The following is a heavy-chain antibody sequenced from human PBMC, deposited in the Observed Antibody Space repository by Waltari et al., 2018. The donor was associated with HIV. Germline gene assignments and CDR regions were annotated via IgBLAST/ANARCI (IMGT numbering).Heavy chain of an antibody. V-gene: IGHV3-7*01. CDR2: IKQDEREK. CDR3: AREALYDSSGYYFDY. J-gene: IGHJ4*02. Sequence: EVQLVESGGGLVQPGGSLRLSCAASELTFNNYWLTWVRQAPGKGLEWVGNIKQDEREKYYVDSVKGRFTISRDNAKNSLFLQMNSLRAEDTAVYYCAREALYDSSGYYFDYWGQGTLVTVSS. CDR1: ELTFNNYW. D-gene: IGHD3-22*01.